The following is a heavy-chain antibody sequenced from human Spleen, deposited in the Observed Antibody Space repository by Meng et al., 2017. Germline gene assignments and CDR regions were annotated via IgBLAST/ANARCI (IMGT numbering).Heavy chain of an antibody. CDR1: GGSFSGYY. D-gene: IGHD6-13*01. V-gene: IGHV4-34*01. CDR3: AISTRIAAAGKRWFDP. Sequence: VPLQQWGAGLLKPSETLSLTCAGYGGSFSGYYWSWIRQPPGKGLEWIGEINHSGSTNYNPSLKSRVTISVDTSKNQFSLKLSSVTAADMAVYYCAISTRIAAAGKRWFDPWGQGTLVTVSS. J-gene: IGHJ5*02. CDR2: INHSGST.